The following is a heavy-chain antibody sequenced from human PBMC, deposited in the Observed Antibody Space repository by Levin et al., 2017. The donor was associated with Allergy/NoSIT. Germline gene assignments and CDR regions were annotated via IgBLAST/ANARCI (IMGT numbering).Heavy chain of an antibody. CDR3: ATSLKTGYSSSSYWYFDL. D-gene: IGHD6-6*01. J-gene: IGHJ2*01. V-gene: IGHV1-24*01. CDR2: FDPEDGET. CDR1: GYTLTELS. Sequence: ASVKVSCKVSGYTLTELSMHWVRQAPGKGLEWMGGFDPEDGETIYAQKFQGRVTMTEDTSTDTAYMELSSLRSEDTAVYYCATSLKTGYSSSSYWYFDLWGRGTLVTVSS.